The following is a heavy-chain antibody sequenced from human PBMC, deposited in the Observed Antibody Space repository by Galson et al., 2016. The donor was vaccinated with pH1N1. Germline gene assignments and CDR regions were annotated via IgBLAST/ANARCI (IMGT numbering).Heavy chain of an antibody. CDR1: GFIFSSYA. J-gene: IGHJ6*02. V-gene: IGHV3-23*01. Sequence: SLRLSCAASGFIFSSYAMTWVRQAPGKGPEWVSAISAASTRTYYPDSVKGRLIISRDNSKNTLYLQMNSRRAEDTAEYYCAKGGRVGTEGYYYALDVWGQGTTVIVSS. D-gene: IGHD1/OR15-1a*01. CDR3: AKGGRVGTEGYYYALDV. CDR2: ISAASTRT.